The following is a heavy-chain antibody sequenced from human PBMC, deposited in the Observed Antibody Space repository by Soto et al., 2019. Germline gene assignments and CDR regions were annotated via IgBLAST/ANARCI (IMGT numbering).Heavy chain of an antibody. CDR3: ARRQNWNNLFDT. CDR1: GGSITNNY. D-gene: IGHD1-1*01. Sequence: SETLSLTCTVSGGSITNNYLSWIRQSPGKGLEWIGCSYYSGSTSYNPSLRSRVTISIDTSKTQFSLRLRSVTAADTAVYYCARRQNWNNLFDTWGQGTLVTVYS. J-gene: IGHJ5*02. CDR2: SYYSGST. V-gene: IGHV4-59*08.